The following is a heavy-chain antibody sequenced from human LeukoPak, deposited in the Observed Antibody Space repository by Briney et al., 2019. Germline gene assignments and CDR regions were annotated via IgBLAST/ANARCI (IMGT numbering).Heavy chain of an antibody. D-gene: IGHD3-22*01. CDR2: INPNSGGT. CDR1: GYTFTGYY. J-gene: IGHJ4*02. Sequence: GASVKVSCKASGYTFTGYYMHWVRQAPGQGLEWMGWINPNSGGTNYAQKFQGRVTMTRDTSISTAYMELSRLRSDDTAVYYCARTDYYDSSGYPYWGQGTLVTVSS. V-gene: IGHV1-2*02. CDR3: ARTDYYDSSGYPY.